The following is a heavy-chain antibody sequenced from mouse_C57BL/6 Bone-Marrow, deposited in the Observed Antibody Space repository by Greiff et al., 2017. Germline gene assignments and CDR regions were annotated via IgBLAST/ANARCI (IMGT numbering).Heavy chain of an antibody. CDR1: GYTFPSYW. CDR3: ARIAYYGSSYAMDY. J-gene: IGHJ4*01. CDR2: IDPNSGGP. D-gene: IGHD1-1*01. V-gene: IGHV1-72*01. Sequence: LVESGAELVKPGASVKLSCKASGYTFPSYWMHWVKQRPGRGLEWIGRIDPNSGGPKYNETFKIKATLTVDKPSSTAYMQLSSLTSEDSAVYYCARIAYYGSSYAMDYWGQGTTVTVSS.